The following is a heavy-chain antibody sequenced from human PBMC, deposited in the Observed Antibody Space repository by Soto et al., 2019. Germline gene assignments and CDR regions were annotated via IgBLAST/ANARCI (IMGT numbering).Heavy chain of an antibody. J-gene: IGHJ6*02. Sequence: PSETLSLTCTVSGASIINHYWAWIRQSPGKALECIGHTYHSGNPYYNPSLKSRVIISVDRSKNQFSLNLTSVTAADTAVYYCATQGFGVLHGLVDVWGQGTTVTVSS. D-gene: IGHD3-10*01. CDR2: TYHSGNP. CDR1: GASIINHY. V-gene: IGHV4-59*04. CDR3: ATQGFGVLHGLVDV.